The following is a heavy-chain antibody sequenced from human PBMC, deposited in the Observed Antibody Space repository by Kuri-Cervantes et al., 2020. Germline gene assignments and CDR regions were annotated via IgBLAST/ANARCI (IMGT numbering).Heavy chain of an antibody. CDR3: ARDTGYQAAPVFQH. Sequence: GESLKISCAASGFTFDDYAMHWVRQAPGKGLEWVSAISGSGGSTYYADSVKGRFTISRDNSKNTLYLQMNSLRAEDTAVYYCARDTGYQAAPVFQHWGQGTLVTVSS. D-gene: IGHD3-9*01. V-gene: IGHV3-23*01. CDR1: GFTFDDYA. J-gene: IGHJ1*01. CDR2: ISGSGGST.